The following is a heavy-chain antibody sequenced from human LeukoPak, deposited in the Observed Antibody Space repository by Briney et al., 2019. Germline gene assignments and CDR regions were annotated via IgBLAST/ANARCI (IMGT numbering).Heavy chain of an antibody. V-gene: IGHV4-59*08. CDR3: ASLNHEDAFDI. D-gene: IGHD1-14*01. CDR1: GGSISSYY. Sequence: PSETLSLTCTVSGGSISSYYWSWIRQPPGKGLAWIGYIYYSGSTNYNPSLKSRVTISVDTSKNQFPLKLSSVTAADTAVYYCASLNHEDAFDIWGPGTMVTVSS. J-gene: IGHJ3*02. CDR2: IYYSGST.